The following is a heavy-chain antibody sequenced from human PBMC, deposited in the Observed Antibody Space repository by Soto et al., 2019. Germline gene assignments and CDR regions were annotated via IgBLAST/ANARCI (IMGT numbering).Heavy chain of an antibody. CDR3: ARGEVGATGGAFDI. V-gene: IGHV4-59*01. D-gene: IGHD1-26*01. J-gene: IGHJ3*02. CDR2: IYYSGST. CDR1: GGSISSYY. Sequence: SETLSLTCTVSGGSISSYYWSWIRRPPGKGLEWIGYIYYSGSTNYNPSLKSRVTISVDTSKNQFSLKLSSVTAADTAVYYCARGEVGATGGAFDIWGQGTMVTVSS.